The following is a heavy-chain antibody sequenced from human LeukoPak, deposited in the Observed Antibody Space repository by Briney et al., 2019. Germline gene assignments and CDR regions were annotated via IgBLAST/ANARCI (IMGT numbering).Heavy chain of an antibody. Sequence: PGGSLRLSCAASGFTFSSYSMNWVRQAPGKGLEWVSSISSSSSYIYYADSVKGRFTISRDNAKNSLYLQMNSLRAEDTAVYYCASAMVVAADKDYWGQGTLATVSS. CDR1: GFTFSSYS. V-gene: IGHV3-21*01. CDR3: ASAMVVAADKDY. J-gene: IGHJ4*02. D-gene: IGHD2-15*01. CDR2: ISSSSSYI.